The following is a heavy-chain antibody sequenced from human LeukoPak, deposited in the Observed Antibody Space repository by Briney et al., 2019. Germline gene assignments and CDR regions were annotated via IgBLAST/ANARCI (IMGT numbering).Heavy chain of an antibody. V-gene: IGHV5-51*01. CDR3: ARVVVTAAPINWFDP. CDR2: IYPGDSHT. D-gene: IGHD2-21*02. CDR1: GYSFTTYW. J-gene: IGHJ5*02. Sequence: GESLKISCKGSGYSFTTYWIGWVRQMPGKGLEWMGFIYPGDSHTRYSPSFQGQVTISADKSISTAYLQWSSLKASDTATYYCARVVVTAAPINWFDPWGQGTLVTVSS.